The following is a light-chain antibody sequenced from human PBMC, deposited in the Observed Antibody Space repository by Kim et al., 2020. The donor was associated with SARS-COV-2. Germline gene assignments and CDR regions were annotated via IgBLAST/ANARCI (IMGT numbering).Light chain of an antibody. CDR1: QRVSNY. CDR2: DAS. V-gene: IGKV3-11*01. Sequence: LSPGERATLSCRVSQRVSNYLAWYQQKPGQAPRLLIYDASNRATGIPPRFSGSGSGTDFTLTISSLEPEDFAIYYCQQRSNWPLTFGGGTKVDIK. CDR3: QQRSNWPLT. J-gene: IGKJ4*01.